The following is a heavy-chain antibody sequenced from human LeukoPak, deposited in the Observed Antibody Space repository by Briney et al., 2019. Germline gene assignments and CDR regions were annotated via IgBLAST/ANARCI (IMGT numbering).Heavy chain of an antibody. CDR2: MKQDGSEK. D-gene: IGHD2-2*01. J-gene: IGHJ6*02. V-gene: IGHV3-7*01. CDR1: GFTFSSYW. CDR3: ARKKVVPVYYYYYGMDV. Sequence: PGGSLRLSCAASGFTFSSYWMSWVRQAPGKGLEWVANMKQDGSEKYYVDSVKGRFTISRDNAKNSLYLQMNSLRAEDTAVYYCARKKVVPVYYYYYGMDVWGQGTTVTVSS.